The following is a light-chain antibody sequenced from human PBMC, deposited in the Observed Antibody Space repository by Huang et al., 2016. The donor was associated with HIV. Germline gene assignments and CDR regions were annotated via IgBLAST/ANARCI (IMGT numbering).Light chain of an antibody. V-gene: IGKV1-39*01. CDR1: QSISSY. J-gene: IGKJ3*01. Sequence: DIQMTQSPSSLSASVGDRVIITCRASQSISSYFKWYQQPPGKAPNLLIYAASSLQSGVPSRCSGSGSGTDFTLTIRSLQPEDFATYYCQQSYSNTFTFGAGTKVDVK. CDR3: QQSYSNTFT. CDR2: AAS.